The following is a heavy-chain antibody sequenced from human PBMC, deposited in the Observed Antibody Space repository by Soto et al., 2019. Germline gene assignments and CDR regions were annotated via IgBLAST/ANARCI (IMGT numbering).Heavy chain of an antibody. CDR3: ASHSGYEIYYYYGMDV. Sequence: GGSLRLSCAASGFTFSSYSMNWVRQAPGKGLEWVSYISSSSSTIYYADSVKGRFTISRDNAKNSLYLQMNSLRDEDTAVYYCASHSGYEIYYYYGMDVWGQGTTVTVSS. D-gene: IGHD5-12*01. V-gene: IGHV3-48*02. J-gene: IGHJ6*02. CDR2: ISSSSSTI. CDR1: GFTFSSYS.